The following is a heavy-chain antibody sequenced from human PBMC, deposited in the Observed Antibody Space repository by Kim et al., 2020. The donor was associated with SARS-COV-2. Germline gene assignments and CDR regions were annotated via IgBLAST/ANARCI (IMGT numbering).Heavy chain of an antibody. J-gene: IGHJ4*02. D-gene: IGHD3-10*01. CDR3: ARIGAWFGETDSGFDY. V-gene: IGHV3-7*03. CDR1: AFTFSSYW. CDR2: IKKDGSEK. Sequence: GGSLRLSCAASAFTFSSYWMSWVRQAPGKGPEWVANIKKDGSEKYYVDSVKGRFTISRDNAQNSFYLQMNSLRAKDTAVYYCARIGAWFGETDSGFDYWGQGNLGTLSS.